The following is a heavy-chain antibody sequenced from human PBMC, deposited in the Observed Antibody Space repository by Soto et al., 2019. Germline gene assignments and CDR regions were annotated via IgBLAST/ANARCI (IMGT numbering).Heavy chain of an antibody. J-gene: IGHJ6*02. V-gene: IGHV6-1*01. CDR1: GDTVSSNSVA. CDR2: TYYRSRWYS. CDR3: ARSEEDSDYYYYGMDV. Sequence: SQTLSLTCVGSGDTVSSNSVAWNWVRQSPSRGLEWLGRTYYRSRWYSDYAVSVRSRIDINADTSKNQVSLQLNSVTPEDTAVYFCARSEEDSDYYYYGMDVWGQGTTVTVSS. D-gene: IGHD2-15*01.